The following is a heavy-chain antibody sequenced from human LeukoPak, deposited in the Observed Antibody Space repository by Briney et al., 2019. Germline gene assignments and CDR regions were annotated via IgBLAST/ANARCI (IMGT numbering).Heavy chain of an antibody. J-gene: IGHJ4*02. Sequence: GGSLRLSCAASGFTFSSYGMHWVRQAPGKGLEWVAVISYDGSNKYYADSVKGRFTISRDNSKNTLYLQMNSLRAEDTAVYYCVKDYYGSVDYWGQGTLVTVSS. D-gene: IGHD3-10*01. CDR1: GFTFSSYG. CDR2: ISYDGSNK. V-gene: IGHV3-30*18. CDR3: VKDYYGSVDY.